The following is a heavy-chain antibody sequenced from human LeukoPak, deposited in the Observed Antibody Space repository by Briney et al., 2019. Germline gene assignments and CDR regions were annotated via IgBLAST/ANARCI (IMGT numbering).Heavy chain of an antibody. V-gene: IGHV3-30*02. D-gene: IGHD3-22*01. Sequence: GVSLRLSCAASGFTFSTNGMHWVRQAPGKGLEWVAFIRYDGSNTHYADSVKGRFTISRDNSKNTLYLQMNSLRAEDTAMYYCAKVVRYYYDSSGSALDYWGQGTLVTVSS. J-gene: IGHJ4*02. CDR3: AKVVRYYYDSSGSALDY. CDR1: GFTFSTNG. CDR2: IRYDGSNT.